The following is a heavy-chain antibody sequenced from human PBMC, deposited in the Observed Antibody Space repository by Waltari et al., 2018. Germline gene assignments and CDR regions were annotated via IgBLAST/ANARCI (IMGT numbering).Heavy chain of an antibody. J-gene: IGHJ4*02. Sequence: QVQLVESGGGVVQPGTSVRLSCAASGFTFSSYGMHWVRQAPGKGMNWLAVISYDGSAKYYADSVHGRFIIARDNSENTLYLQMNSLTAEDTAVYYCAKQESGSYFEYWGQGTLVTVSS. D-gene: IGHD1-26*01. CDR2: ISYDGSAK. V-gene: IGHV3-30*18. CDR3: AKQESGSYFEY. CDR1: GFTFSSYG.